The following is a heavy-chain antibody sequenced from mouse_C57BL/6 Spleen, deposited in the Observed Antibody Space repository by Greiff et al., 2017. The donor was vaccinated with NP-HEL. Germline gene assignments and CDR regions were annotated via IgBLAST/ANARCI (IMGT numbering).Heavy chain of an antibody. V-gene: IGHV1-59*01. Sequence: QVQLQQPGAELVRPGTSVKLSCKASGYTFTSYWMHWVKQRPGQGLEWIGVIDPSDSYTNYNQKFKGKATLTVDTSSSTAYMQLSSLTSEDSAVYYCARRGGWLPYFDYWGQGTTLTVSS. CDR1: GYTFTSYW. CDR3: ARRGGWLPYFDY. J-gene: IGHJ2*01. D-gene: IGHD2-3*01. CDR2: IDPSDSYT.